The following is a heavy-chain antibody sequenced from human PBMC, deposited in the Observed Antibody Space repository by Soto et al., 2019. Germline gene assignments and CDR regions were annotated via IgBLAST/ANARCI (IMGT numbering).Heavy chain of an antibody. D-gene: IGHD6-19*01. J-gene: IGHJ4*02. CDR1: GGSISSTSYY. Sequence: QLQLQESGPGLVKPSETLSLSCTVSGGSISSTSYYWGWIRQSPGKGLEWIGSVYYSGSTYYNPSRKSRVPISADTSKNQFSLKLSSVTAADTAVYHCARAYSSGWWIPFDYWGQGILVTVSS. V-gene: IGHV4-39*01. CDR3: ARAYSSGWWIPFDY. CDR2: VYYSGST.